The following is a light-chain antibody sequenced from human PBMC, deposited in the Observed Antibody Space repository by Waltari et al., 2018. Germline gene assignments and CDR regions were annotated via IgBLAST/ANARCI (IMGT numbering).Light chain of an antibody. J-gene: IGLJ1*01. CDR3: SSYAGSNTFI. CDR1: SSDIGDYTS. CDR2: EVS. V-gene: IGLV2-8*01. Sequence: QAALTQPPSLSGSPGQSVTISCTGTSSDIGDYTSLSWYLQHPGKAPKLMIYEVSQRPSGVSDRFSGSKSGNTASLTISGLQAEDEADYYCSSYAGSNTFIFGAGTRLTVL.